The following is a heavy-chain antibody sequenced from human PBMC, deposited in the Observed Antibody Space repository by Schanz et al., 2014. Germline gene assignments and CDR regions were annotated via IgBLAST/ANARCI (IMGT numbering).Heavy chain of an antibody. V-gene: IGHV1-18*01. Sequence: QVQVVQSGAEVKKPGASVKVSCKASGYTFTDYGVIWVRQAPGQGLEWMGWINGYNGHTLYAQKFQGRVTITRDTSTGTAYMELRSLRSDDTALYYCTRGGYSYALSAFDIWGQGTMVTVSS. CDR1: GYTFTDYG. D-gene: IGHD5-18*01. J-gene: IGHJ3*02. CDR3: TRGGYSYALSAFDI. CDR2: INGYNGHT.